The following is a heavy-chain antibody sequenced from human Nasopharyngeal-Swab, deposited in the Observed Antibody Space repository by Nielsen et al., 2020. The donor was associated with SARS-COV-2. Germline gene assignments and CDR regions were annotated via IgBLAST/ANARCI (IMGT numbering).Heavy chain of an antibody. V-gene: IGHV3-33*01. CDR2: IWYDGSNK. J-gene: IGHJ4*02. CDR3: ARAETGYSYGYPFDY. D-gene: IGHD5-18*01. CDR1: GYTFTGYY. Sequence: SCKASGYTFTGYYMHWVRQAPGKGLEWVAVIWYDGSNKYYADSVKGRFTISRDNSKNTLYLQMNSLRAEDTAVYYCARAETGYSYGYPFDYWGQGTLVTVSS.